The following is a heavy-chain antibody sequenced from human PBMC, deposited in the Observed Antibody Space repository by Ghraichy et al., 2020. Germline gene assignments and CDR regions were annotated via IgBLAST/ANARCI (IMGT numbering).Heavy chain of an antibody. CDR3: AKELMGAAGAMDH. CDR1: GFMFSSYG. CDR2: FSDSGDNI. Sequence: GGSLRLSCAASGFMFSSYGMSWVRQAPGKGLEWVSSFSDSGDNITYADSVKVRFTMSRDNLRNTLILQMNSLSAEDTAIYYCAKELMGAAGAMDHWGQGTLVIVSS. D-gene: IGHD6-13*01. J-gene: IGHJ4*02. V-gene: IGHV3-23*01.